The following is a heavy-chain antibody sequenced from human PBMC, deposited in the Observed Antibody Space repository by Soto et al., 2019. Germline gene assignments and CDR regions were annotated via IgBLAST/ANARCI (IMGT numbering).Heavy chain of an antibody. V-gene: IGHV3-23*01. Sequence: PGGSLRLSCAGSGFTFTSYAMSWVRQAPGKGLEWVSAISGSGGSTYYADSVKGRFTISRDNSKNTLYLQMNSLRAEDTAVYYCARETGSSGGLPDYWGQRTLVTVSS. D-gene: IGHD6-25*01. J-gene: IGHJ4*02. CDR3: ARETGSSGGLPDY. CDR1: GFTFTSYA. CDR2: ISGSGGST.